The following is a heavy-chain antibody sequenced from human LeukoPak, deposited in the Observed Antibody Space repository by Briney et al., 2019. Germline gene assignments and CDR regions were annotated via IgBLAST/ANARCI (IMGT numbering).Heavy chain of an antibody. CDR3: ARDSHIVGATGPLDY. D-gene: IGHD1-26*01. J-gene: IGHJ4*02. CDR1: GFTFSSYS. CDR2: ISSSSSTI. V-gene: IGHV3-48*04. Sequence: GGSLRLSCAASGFTFSSYSMNWVRQAPGKGLEWVSYISSSSSTIYYADSVKGRFTISRDNAKNSLYLQMNSLRAEDTAVYYCARDSHIVGATGPLDYWGQGTLVTVSS.